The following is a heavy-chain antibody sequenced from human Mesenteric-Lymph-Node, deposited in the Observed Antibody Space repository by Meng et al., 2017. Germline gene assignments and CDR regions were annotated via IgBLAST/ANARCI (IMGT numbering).Heavy chain of an antibody. J-gene: IGHJ5*02. Sequence: GESLKISCAASGFSFTNFAMTWVRQAPGRGLEWVSSISAGGSSKYHADSVMGRFTISRDNSKSMLYLQMNSLGAEDTAVYYCASSPSLYYDILTGPHRVSYFDPWGQGTLVTVSS. D-gene: IGHD3-9*01. CDR1: GFSFTNFA. CDR2: ISAGGSSK. V-gene: IGHV3-23*01. CDR3: ASSPSLYYDILTGPHRVSYFDP.